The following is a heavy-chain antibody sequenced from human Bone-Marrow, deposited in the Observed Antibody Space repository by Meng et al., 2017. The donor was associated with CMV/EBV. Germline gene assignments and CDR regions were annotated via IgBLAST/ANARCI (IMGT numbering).Heavy chain of an antibody. V-gene: IGHV1-46*01. CDR2: INPSGGST. CDR1: GYTFTSYY. CDR3: AREVAANYYYYGMDV. J-gene: IGHJ6*01. Sequence: ASVKVSCKASGYTFTSYYMHWVRQAPGQGLEWMGIINPSGGSTSYAQKFQGRVTMTRDTSTSTVYMELSSLRSEDTAVYYCAREVAANYYYYGMDVWGQGPTVTFCS. D-gene: IGHD6-19*01.